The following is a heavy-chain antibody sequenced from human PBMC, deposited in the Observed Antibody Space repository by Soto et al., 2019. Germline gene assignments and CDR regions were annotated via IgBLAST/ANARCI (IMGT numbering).Heavy chain of an antibody. CDR2: IWYDGSNK. V-gene: IGHV3-33*01. Sequence: QVQLVESGGGVVQPGRSLRLSCAASGFTFSSYGMHWVRQAPGKGLEWVAVIWYDGSNKYYADSVKGRFTISRDNSKNTLDLQMNSLRAEDTAVYYCAVGGYSYYYGMDVWGQGTTVTVSS. D-gene: IGHD3-22*01. CDR1: GFTFSSYG. CDR3: AVGGYSYYYGMDV. J-gene: IGHJ6*02.